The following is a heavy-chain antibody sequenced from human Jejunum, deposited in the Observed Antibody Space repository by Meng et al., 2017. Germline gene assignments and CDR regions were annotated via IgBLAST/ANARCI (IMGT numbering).Heavy chain of an antibody. D-gene: IGHD6-13*01. Sequence: DVQLVQSGGGLVKPGGSLRLSCAASGFSFTNAWMTWVRQAPGKGLEWVGRIKTKFAGGTRDYAAPVKGRFTISRDDSKNTLYLQMNSLKTEDTAVYYCTTIGSSWSHYWGQGTLVTVSS. CDR3: TTIGSSWSHY. V-gene: IGHV3-15*01. J-gene: IGHJ4*02. CDR1: GFSFTNAW. CDR2: IKTKFAGGTR.